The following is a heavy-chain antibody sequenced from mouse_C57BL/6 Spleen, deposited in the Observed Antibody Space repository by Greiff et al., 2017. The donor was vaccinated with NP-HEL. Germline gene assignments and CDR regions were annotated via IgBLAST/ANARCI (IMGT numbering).Heavy chain of an antibody. V-gene: IGHV5-4*01. CDR3: ARDHYQGFDY. J-gene: IGHJ2*01. D-gene: IGHD1-2*01. CDR1: GFTFSSYA. CDR2: ISDGGSYT. Sequence: EVKLVESGGGLVKPGGSLKLSCAASGFTFSSYAMSWVRQTPEKRLEWVATISDGGSYTYYPDNVKGRFTISRDNAKNNLYLQMSHLKSEDTAMYYCARDHYQGFDYWGQGTTLTVSS.